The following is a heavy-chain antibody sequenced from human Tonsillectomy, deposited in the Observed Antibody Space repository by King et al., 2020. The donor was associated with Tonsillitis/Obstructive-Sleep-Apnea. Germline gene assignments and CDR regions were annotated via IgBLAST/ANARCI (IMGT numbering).Heavy chain of an antibody. CDR1: GYTFTAYY. CDR3: ARDSNPGDNYWYFDL. D-gene: IGHD7-27*01. Sequence: VQLVESGAEVKKPGASVKVSCKASGYTFTAYYMHWVRQAPGQGLEWMGRINPNTGGTNYAQKFQGRVSMTRDTSLSTAYMDLSSLRSDDTAVYYCARDSNPGDNYWYFDLWGRGTLVTVSS. V-gene: IGHV1-2*06. J-gene: IGHJ2*01. CDR2: INPNTGGT.